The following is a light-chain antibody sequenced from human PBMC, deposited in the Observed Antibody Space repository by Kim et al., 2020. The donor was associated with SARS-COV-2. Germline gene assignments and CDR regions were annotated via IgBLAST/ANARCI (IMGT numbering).Light chain of an antibody. J-gene: IGLJ2*01. CDR3: QSADSSGTYEV. CDR1: ALPKQY. CDR2: KDS. V-gene: IGLV3-25*03. Sequence: SYELTQPPSVSVSPGQTARITCSGDALPKQYAYWYQQKPGQAPVLVIYKDSERPSGIPERFSGSSSGTTVTLTISGAQAEDEADYYCQSADSSGTYEVFGGGTQLTVL.